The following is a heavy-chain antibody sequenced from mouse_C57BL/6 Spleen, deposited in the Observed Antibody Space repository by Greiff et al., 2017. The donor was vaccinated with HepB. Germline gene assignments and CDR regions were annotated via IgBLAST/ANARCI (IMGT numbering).Heavy chain of an antibody. V-gene: IGHV1-64*01. CDR2: IHPNSGST. CDR1: GYTFTSYW. J-gene: IGHJ2*01. D-gene: IGHD2-4*01. Sequence: QVQLKESGAELVKPGASVKLSCKASGYTFTSYWMHWVKQRPGQGLEWIGMIHPNSGSTNYNEKFKSKATLTVDKSSSTAYMQLSSLTSEDSAVYYCARSGYDYDDVSDYWGQGTTLTVSS. CDR3: ARSGYDYDDVSDY.